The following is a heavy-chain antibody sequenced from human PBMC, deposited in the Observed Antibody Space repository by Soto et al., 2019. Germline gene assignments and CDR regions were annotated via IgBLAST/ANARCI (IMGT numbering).Heavy chain of an antibody. Sequence: SEPLSLTCTVSGGSVSIGSYYWSWIRQPPGKGLEWLGYIYYSGGTNYNPSLKSRVTISLDKSKSQFSLRLISVTAADTAVYYCTREQSDDNYFDPWGQGTLVTVSS. D-gene: IGHD6-19*01. V-gene: IGHV4-61*01. J-gene: IGHJ5*02. CDR1: GGSVSIGSYY. CDR2: IYYSGGT. CDR3: TREQSDDNYFDP.